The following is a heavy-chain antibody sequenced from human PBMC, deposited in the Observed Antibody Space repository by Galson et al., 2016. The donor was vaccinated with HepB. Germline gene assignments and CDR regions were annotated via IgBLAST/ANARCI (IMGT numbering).Heavy chain of an antibody. Sequence: SVKVSCKASGSTFTRSAIQWVRQARGQRLEWMGWIVVGTGDTNYAQNLQERVTITRDMSTNTAYMELNSLRSDDTAVYYCGAPSRVPAGIAIDLDYFYYGMDVWGQGTTVTVSS. CDR2: IVVGTGDT. CDR3: GAPSRVPAGIAIDLDYFYYGMDV. CDR1: GSTFTRSA. D-gene: IGHD6-19*01. J-gene: IGHJ6*02. V-gene: IGHV1-58*02.